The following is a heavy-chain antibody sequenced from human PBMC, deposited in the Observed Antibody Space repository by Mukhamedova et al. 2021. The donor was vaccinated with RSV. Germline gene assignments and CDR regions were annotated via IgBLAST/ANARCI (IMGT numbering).Heavy chain of an antibody. J-gene: IGHJ3*02. CDR3: AREIGSGVFHAAFDI. Sequence: SRVTISVDTSKNQFSLKLSSVTAADTAVYYCAREIGSGVFHAAFDIWGQGTMVTVSS. D-gene: IGHD6-19*01. V-gene: IGHV4-30-2*04.